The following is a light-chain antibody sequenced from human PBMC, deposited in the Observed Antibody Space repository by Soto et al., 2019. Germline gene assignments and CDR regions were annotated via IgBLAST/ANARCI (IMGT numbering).Light chain of an antibody. V-gene: IGLV1-47*02. Sequence: QSVLTQPPSASGTPGQRVTISCSGSSSNIGSNYVYWYQQLPGTAPKLLIYSNNQRPSGVPDRFSGSKSGNTASLTISGLQAEDEADYYCSSYSSSSFYVFGTGTKLTVL. CDR1: SSNIGSNY. CDR3: SSYSSSSFYV. CDR2: SNN. J-gene: IGLJ1*01.